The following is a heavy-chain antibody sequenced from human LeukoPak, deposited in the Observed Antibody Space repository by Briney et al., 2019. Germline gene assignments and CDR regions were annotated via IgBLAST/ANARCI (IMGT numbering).Heavy chain of an antibody. Sequence: SVKVSCKASGYTFTGYYMHWVRQAPGQGLEWMGRIIPILGIANYAQKFQGRVTITADKSTSTAYMELSSLRSEDTAVYYCARDRPMTTVTVNWFDPWGQGTLVTVSS. D-gene: IGHD4-4*01. CDR3: ARDRPMTTVTVNWFDP. J-gene: IGHJ5*02. V-gene: IGHV1-69*04. CDR1: GYTFTGYY. CDR2: IIPILGIA.